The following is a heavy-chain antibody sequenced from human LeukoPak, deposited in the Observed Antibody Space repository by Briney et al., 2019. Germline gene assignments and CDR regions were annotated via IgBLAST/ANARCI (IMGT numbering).Heavy chain of an antibody. D-gene: IGHD6-19*01. J-gene: IGHJ4*02. CDR1: GFTFDDYA. Sequence: GGSLRLSCAASGFTFDDYAMQWVRQAPGKGLECVSLISGDGGSTYYADSVKGRFTISRDNSRNSLYLQMNRLRNEDTALYYCAKDRGFGQLLPYDWGQGTLVTVSS. CDR2: ISGDGGST. V-gene: IGHV3-43*02. CDR3: AKDRGFGQLLPYD.